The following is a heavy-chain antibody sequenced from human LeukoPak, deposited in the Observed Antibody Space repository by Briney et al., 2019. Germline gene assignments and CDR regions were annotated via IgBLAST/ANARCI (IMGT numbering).Heavy chain of an antibody. CDR3: AKDGGSSSGWYSVY. CDR2: ISGSGGST. D-gene: IGHD6-19*01. Sequence: RAGGSLRLSCAASGFTFSSYAMSWVRQAPGKGLEWVSAISGSGGSTYYADSVKGRFTISRDNSKNTLYLQMNSLRAEDTAVYYCAKDGGSSSGWYSVYWGQGTLVTVSS. J-gene: IGHJ4*02. CDR1: GFTFSSYA. V-gene: IGHV3-23*01.